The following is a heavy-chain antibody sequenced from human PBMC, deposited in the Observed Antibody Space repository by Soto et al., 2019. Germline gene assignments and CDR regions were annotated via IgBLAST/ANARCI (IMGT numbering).Heavy chain of an antibody. J-gene: IGHJ5*02. CDR1: GFTFSSYA. V-gene: IGHV3-64D*06. D-gene: IGHD5-18*01. Sequence: LRLSCSASGFTFSSYAMHWVRQAPGKGLEYVSAISNNGDSIYYADSVKGRFTISRDNSKNTLFLQMSSLRPEDTAVYYCVKAHVRGYSYDGWFDPWGQGTLVTVSA. CDR2: ISNNGDSI. CDR3: VKAHVRGYSYDGWFDP.